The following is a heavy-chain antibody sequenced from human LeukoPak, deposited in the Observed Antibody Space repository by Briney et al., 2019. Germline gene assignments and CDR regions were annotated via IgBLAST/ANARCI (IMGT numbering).Heavy chain of an antibody. CDR1: GFTFRSYG. CDR3: ARCTASCYANAFDV. J-gene: IGHJ3*01. V-gene: IGHV3-23*01. D-gene: IGHD2-2*01. Sequence: GGSLRLSCAASGFTFRSYGMHWVRQAPGKGLEWVSAINGGGDATEYADSVKGRFTISRDNSKNTLYLQMNSLRPDDTAVYYCARCTASCYANAFDVWGQGTLLTVSS. CDR2: INGGGDAT.